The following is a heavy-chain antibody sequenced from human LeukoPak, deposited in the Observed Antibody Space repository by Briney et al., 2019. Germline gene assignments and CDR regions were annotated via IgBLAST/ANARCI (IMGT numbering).Heavy chain of an antibody. CDR1: GYTFISYG. CDR2: ISAYNGNT. CDR3: ARVGDILTGYYPYYFDY. D-gene: IGHD3-9*01. J-gene: IGHJ4*02. V-gene: IGHV1-18*01. Sequence: GASVKVSCKASGYTFISYGISWVRQAPGQGLEWMGWISAYNGNTNYAQKLQGRVTMTTDTSTSTAYMELRSLRSDDTAVYYCARVGDILTGYYPYYFDYWGQGTLVTVSS.